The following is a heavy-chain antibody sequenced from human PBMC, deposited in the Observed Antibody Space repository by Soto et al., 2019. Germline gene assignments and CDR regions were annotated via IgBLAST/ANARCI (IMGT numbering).Heavy chain of an antibody. CDR2: IYWDDDR. V-gene: IGHV2-5*02. D-gene: IGHD3-9*01. J-gene: IGHJ4*02. CDR3: ARMYYDTLSGRPDYFDY. CDR1: GFSLSTSGMG. Sequence: QVTLKEAGPTLLKPTQTLTLTCTFSGFSLSTSGMGVGWIRQPPGKALEWLALIYWDDDRRHSPSLKSRLTITNDTSKNQVLLKMTSMYPVDTPTYYCARMYYDTLSGRPDYFDYWGQGTLVTVSS.